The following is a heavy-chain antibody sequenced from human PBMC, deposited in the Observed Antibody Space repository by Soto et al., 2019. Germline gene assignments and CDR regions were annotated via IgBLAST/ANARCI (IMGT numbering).Heavy chain of an antibody. CDR3: ARVWEMATVAACDY. Sequence: GESLKISCRVSGYTFTNYWIAWVRQMPGKGLEWMGIIYPGDSDTRYSPSFQGQVTISVDKSINTAYLQWSSLKASDSAMYYCARVWEMATVAACDYWGRGTLVTVSS. J-gene: IGHJ4*02. CDR2: IYPGDSDT. D-gene: IGHD6-13*01. CDR1: GYTFTNYW. V-gene: IGHV5-51*01.